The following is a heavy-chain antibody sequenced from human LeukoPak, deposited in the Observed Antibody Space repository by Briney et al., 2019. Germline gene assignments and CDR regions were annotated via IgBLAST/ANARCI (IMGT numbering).Heavy chain of an antibody. J-gene: IGHJ4*02. V-gene: IGHV1-46*01. CDR1: GYTFTSYY. CDR2: INPSGGST. Sequence: ASVKVSCKASGYTFTSYYMHWVRQAPGQGLEWMGIINPSGGSTSYAQKFQGRVTMTSDTSTSTVYMELSSLRSEDTAVYYCARDILTGYPIDYWGQGTLVTVSS. D-gene: IGHD3-9*01. CDR3: ARDILTGYPIDY.